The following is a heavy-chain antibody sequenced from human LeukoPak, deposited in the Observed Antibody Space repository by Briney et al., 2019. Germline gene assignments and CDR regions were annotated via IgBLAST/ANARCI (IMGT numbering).Heavy chain of an antibody. CDR1: GYTFTGYY. V-gene: IGHV1-2*02. CDR2: INPNSGGT. CDR3: ARSPYSSGCPDY. Sequence: ASVKVSCKASGYTFTGYYMHWVRQAPGQGLEWMGWINPNSGGTNYAQKFQGRVTMTRDTSISTAYMELSRLRSDDTAVYYCARSPYSSGCPDYWGQGTLVTVSS. D-gene: IGHD6-19*01. J-gene: IGHJ4*02.